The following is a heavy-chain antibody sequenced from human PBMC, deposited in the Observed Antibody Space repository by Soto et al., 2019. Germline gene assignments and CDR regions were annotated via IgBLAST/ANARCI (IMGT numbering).Heavy chain of an antibody. Sequence: AGGLLRLSCAASGVTFSSLGMSWVRQAPGKGLEWVANIKQDGSEKYYVDSGKGRFTISRDNAKNSMYLQMNSLRAEDTAVYYCAIDQAGKAEIFGVVTYHYWGQGTLVTVSS. CDR3: AIDQAGKAEIFGVVTYHY. V-gene: IGHV3-7*01. D-gene: IGHD3-3*01. CDR1: GVTFSSLG. J-gene: IGHJ4*02. CDR2: IKQDGSEK.